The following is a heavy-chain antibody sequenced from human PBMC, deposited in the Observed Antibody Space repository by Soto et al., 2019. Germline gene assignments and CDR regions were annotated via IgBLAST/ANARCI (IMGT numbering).Heavy chain of an antibody. CDR2: IKSDGSGT. CDR3: ARGYCDCFDGNGYLARH. J-gene: IGHJ4*02. Sequence: EVQLVESGGGSIQPGGSLRLSCVASGFTFSSYWMHWVRQAPGKGLVWVSRIKSDGSGTYYAHSVEGRLTISRDNAKNTFDLQMSGLRAEDTAVYYCARGYCDCFDGNGYLARHGGQGTLVTVYS. CDR1: GFTFSSYW. V-gene: IGHV3-74*01. D-gene: IGHD3-3*01.